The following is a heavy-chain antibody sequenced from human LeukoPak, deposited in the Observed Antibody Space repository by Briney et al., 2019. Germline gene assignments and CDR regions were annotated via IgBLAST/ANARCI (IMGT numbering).Heavy chain of an antibody. D-gene: IGHD3-10*01. CDR1: GGTFSSYA. CDR2: IIPIFGTA. V-gene: IGHV1-69*05. Sequence: SVKISSMPSGGTFSSYAISWVRQAPGHGLEWMGAIIPIFGTANYAQKFQGTVTITTDESTSTAYMELSSLRSDDTAVYYCARPGSVSKYYYMDVWGKGTTVTVSS. J-gene: IGHJ6*03. CDR3: ARPGSVSKYYYMDV.